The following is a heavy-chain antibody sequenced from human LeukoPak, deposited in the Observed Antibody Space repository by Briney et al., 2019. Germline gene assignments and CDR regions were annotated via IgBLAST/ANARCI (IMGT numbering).Heavy chain of an antibody. D-gene: IGHD3-10*01. Sequence: PGGSLRLSCAASGFTFSNAWMSWVRQAPGKGPAWVGRIKSKTDGGTTDYAAPVKGRFTISRDDSKNTLYLQMNSLKTEDTAVYYCTTDPWFGELSDYWGQGTLVTVSS. CDR2: IKSKTDGGTT. J-gene: IGHJ4*02. CDR3: TTDPWFGELSDY. CDR1: GFTFSNAW. V-gene: IGHV3-15*01.